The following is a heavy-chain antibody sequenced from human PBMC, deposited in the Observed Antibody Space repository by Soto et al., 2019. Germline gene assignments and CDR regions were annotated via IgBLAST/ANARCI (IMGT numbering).Heavy chain of an antibody. CDR1: GVSISSSSYY. V-gene: IGHV4-39*01. J-gene: IGHJ6*02. CDR2: IYYSGST. Sequence: PSETLSLTCTVSGVSISSSSYYWGWIRQPPGKGLEWIGSIYYSGSTYYNPSLKSRVTISVDTSKNQFSLKLSSVTAADTAVYYCARIDPYYYDSSGYYYASYYYYYGMDVWGQGATVTVSS. CDR3: ARIDPYYYDSSGYYYASYYYYYGMDV. D-gene: IGHD3-22*01.